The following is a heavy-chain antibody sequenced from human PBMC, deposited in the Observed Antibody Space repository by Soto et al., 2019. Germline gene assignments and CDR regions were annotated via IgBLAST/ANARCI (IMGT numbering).Heavy chain of an antibody. Sequence: SETLSLTCTVSGGTISSYYWRWIRQPPGKGLEWIGYIYYSGSTNYNPSLKSRVTISVDTSKNQFSLKLSSVTAADTAVYYCARRQGGYDWYGDYVGALDIWGQGTLVTVSS. CDR2: IYYSGST. J-gene: IGHJ3*02. D-gene: IGHD4-17*01. CDR3: ARRQGGYDWYGDYVGALDI. CDR1: GGTISSYY. V-gene: IGHV4-59*01.